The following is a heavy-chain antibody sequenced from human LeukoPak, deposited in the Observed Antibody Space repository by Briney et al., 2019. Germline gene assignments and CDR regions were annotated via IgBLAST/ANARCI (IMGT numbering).Heavy chain of an antibody. CDR1: GFSLTTSGMC. CDR2: IDWDDDK. J-gene: IGHJ3*02. D-gene: IGHD5-24*01. V-gene: IGHV2-70*11. Sequence: SGPALVNPTQTLTLTCTFSGFSLTTSGMCVSWIRQPPGKALEWLSRIDWDDDKYYSTSLKTRLTISKDTSKNQVVLIMTNMDPVDTATYYCARIRRRDGYRDAFDIWGQGTMVTVSS. CDR3: ARIRRRDGYRDAFDI.